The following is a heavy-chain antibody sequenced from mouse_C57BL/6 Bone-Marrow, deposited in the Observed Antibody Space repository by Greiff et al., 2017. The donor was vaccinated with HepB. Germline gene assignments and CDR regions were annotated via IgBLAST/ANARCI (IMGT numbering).Heavy chain of an antibody. J-gene: IGHJ2*01. CDR1: GYTFTDYY. CDR3: ARGDDFYGSSHDY. V-gene: IGHV1-26*01. Sequence: EVQLQQSGPELVKPGASVKISCKASGYTFTDYYMNWVKQSHGKSLEWIGDINPNNGGNSYNQKFKGKATLTVDKSSSTAYMELRSLTSADTAVYYCARGDDFYGSSHDYWGQGTTLTVSS. CDR2: INPNNGGN. D-gene: IGHD1-1*01.